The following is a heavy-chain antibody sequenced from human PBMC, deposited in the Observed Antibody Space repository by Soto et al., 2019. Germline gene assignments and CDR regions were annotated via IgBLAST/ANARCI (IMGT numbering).Heavy chain of an antibody. J-gene: IGHJ4*02. V-gene: IGHV3-7*01. CDR3: ARDGVGTFDY. D-gene: IGHD3-3*01. CDR1: GFTFSIYW. CDR2: INQDGSEK. Sequence: PGGSLRLSCAASGFTFSIYWMSWVRQAPGKRLEWVANINQDGSEKNHLDSVKGRFTISRDNAKNSLHLQMNSLRGEDTAVYYCARDGVGTFDYWGQGTLVTVSS.